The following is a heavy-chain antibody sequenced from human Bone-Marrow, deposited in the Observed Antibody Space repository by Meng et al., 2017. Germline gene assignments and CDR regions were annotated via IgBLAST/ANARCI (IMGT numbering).Heavy chain of an antibody. Sequence: SETLYLTCTVSGGSISSYYWSWIRQPPGKGLEWIGYIYYSGSTNYNPSLKSRVTISVDTSKNQFSLKLSSVTAADTAVYYCARDRGGLLRYFDQGYYFDYWGQGTLVTVSS. J-gene: IGHJ4*02. CDR3: ARDRGGLLRYFDQGYYFDY. CDR2: IYYSGST. CDR1: GGSISSYY. V-gene: IGHV4-59*01. D-gene: IGHD3-9*01.